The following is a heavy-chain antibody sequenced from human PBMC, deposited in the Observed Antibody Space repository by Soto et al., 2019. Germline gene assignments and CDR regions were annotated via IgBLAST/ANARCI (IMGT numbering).Heavy chain of an antibody. CDR2: IFRTGAT. D-gene: IGHD3-10*01. V-gene: IGHV4-38-2*01. CDR1: GYSISGGYH. J-gene: IGHJ5*02. Sequence: PXDTLSLTCGVSGYSISGGYHWGWLRQPPVKGLEWIASIFRTGATHYSPSLRSRVTISIDTSKNQCSLKLSSVTAADTAIYYCARARGADRPNWFDPWGQGTQVTVSS. CDR3: ARARGADRPNWFDP.